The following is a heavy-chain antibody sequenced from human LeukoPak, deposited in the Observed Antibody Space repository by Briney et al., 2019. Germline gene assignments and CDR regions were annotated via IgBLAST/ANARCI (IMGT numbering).Heavy chain of an antibody. J-gene: IGHJ5*02. D-gene: IGHD3-22*01. Sequence: SVKVSCKASGGTFSSYAISWVRQAPGQGLEWMGGIIPVFGTANYAQKFQGRVTITTDESTSTAYMELSSLRSEDTAVYYCARAYYYDSSGYSPFDPWGQGTLVTVSS. CDR2: IIPVFGTA. CDR3: ARAYYYDSSGYSPFDP. CDR1: GGTFSSYA. V-gene: IGHV1-69*05.